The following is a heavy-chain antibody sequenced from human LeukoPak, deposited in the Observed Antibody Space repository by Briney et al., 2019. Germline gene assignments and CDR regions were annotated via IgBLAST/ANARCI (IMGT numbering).Heavy chain of an antibody. D-gene: IGHD6-19*01. CDR3: ARDLHSSGWYYFDY. V-gene: IGHV4-4*07. Sequence: SETLSPTCTVSGGSTSSYYWSWIRQPAGKGLEWIGRIYTSGSTNYNPSLKSRVTMSVDTSKNQFSLKLSSVTAADTAVYYCARDLHSSGWYYFDYWGQGTLVTVSS. J-gene: IGHJ4*02. CDR1: GGSTSSYY. CDR2: IYTSGST.